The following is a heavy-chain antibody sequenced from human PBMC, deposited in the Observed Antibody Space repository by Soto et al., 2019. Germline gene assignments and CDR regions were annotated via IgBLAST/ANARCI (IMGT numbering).Heavy chain of an antibody. CDR2: IYYSGST. J-gene: IGHJ4*02. CDR3: ARLRGYSSSWYYFDY. CDR1: GGSISSYY. Sequence: SETLSLTCTVSGGSISSYYWSWIRQPPGKGLEWIGYIYYSGSTNYNPSLKSRVTISVDTSKNQFSLKLSSVTAADTAVYYCARLRGYSSSWYYFDYWGQGTLVTVSS. V-gene: IGHV4-59*08. D-gene: IGHD6-13*01.